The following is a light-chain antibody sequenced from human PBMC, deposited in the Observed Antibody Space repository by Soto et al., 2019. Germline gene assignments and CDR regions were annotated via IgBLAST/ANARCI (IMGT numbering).Light chain of an antibody. CDR3: SSYTSISTLV. Sequence: QSVLTQPASVSGSPGQSITISCTGTSSDVGGYNYVSWYQQHPGKAPKLMIYDASNRPSGVSNRFSGSKSGNTASLTISGLQAEYDADYYCSSYTSISTLVFGTGTKVTVL. CDR1: SSDVGGYNY. V-gene: IGLV2-14*01. CDR2: DAS. J-gene: IGLJ1*01.